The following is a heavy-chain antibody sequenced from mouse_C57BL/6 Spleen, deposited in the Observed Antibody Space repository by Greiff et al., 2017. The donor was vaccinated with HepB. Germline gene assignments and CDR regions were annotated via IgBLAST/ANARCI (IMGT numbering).Heavy chain of an antibody. CDR2: IYPGDGDT. CDR1: GYAFSSYW. V-gene: IGHV1-80*01. CDR3: ARGDAYYNALGD. Sequence: QVQLQQSGAELVKPGASVKISCKASGYAFSSYWMNWVKQRPGKGLEWIGQIYPGDGDTNYNGKFKGKATLTADKSSSTAYMQLSSLTSEDSAVYFYARGDAYYNALGDWGQGTTVTVAS. J-gene: IGHJ4*01. D-gene: IGHD2-12*01.